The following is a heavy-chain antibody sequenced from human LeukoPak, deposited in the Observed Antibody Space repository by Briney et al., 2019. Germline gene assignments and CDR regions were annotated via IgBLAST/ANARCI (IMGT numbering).Heavy chain of an antibody. D-gene: IGHD2-2*01. J-gene: IGHJ3*01. Sequence: GGSLRLSCAASRFTFSSYGMHWVRQAPGKGLEWVSSISSSGSYIYYADSVKGRFTISRDSAKNSLYLQMNTLRAEDTAVYYCARAGPIVLGPVAVAYDAFDLWGRGTLVTVSS. CDR3: ARAGPIVLGPVAVAYDAFDL. CDR1: RFTFSSYG. CDR2: ISSSGSYI. V-gene: IGHV3-21*01.